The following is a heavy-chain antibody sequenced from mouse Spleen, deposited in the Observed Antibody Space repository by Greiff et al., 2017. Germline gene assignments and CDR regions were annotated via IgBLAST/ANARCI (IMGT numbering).Heavy chain of an antibody. V-gene: IGHV5-15*01. Sequence: DVMLVESGGGLVKPGGSLKLSCAASGFTFSDYGMAWVRQAPGKGPEWVAFISNLAYSIYYADTVTGRFTISRENAKNTLYLEMSSLRSEDTAMYYCARGGNYGYFDVWGAGTTVTVSS. J-gene: IGHJ1*01. CDR1: GFTFSDYG. CDR3: ARGGNYGYFDV. CDR2: ISNLAYSI. D-gene: IGHD2-1*01.